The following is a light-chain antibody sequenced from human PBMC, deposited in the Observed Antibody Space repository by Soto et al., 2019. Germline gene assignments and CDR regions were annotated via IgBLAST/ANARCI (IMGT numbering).Light chain of an antibody. V-gene: IGKV3-15*01. Sequence: EIVLTHSPATLSVSPGERATLSCRASQSVGSNLAWYQQRPGQPPRLLIYDASTRATDIPDRFSGGGSGTEFTLTISSLQSEDVAVYYCQQYNNWPYTFGQGTKLQIK. CDR2: DAS. CDR1: QSVGSN. J-gene: IGKJ2*01. CDR3: QQYNNWPYT.